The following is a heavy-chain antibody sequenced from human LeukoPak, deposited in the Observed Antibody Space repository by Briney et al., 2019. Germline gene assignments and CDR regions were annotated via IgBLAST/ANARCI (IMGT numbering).Heavy chain of an antibody. CDR3: ARGPMVRGVQYFDL. J-gene: IGHJ2*01. Sequence: PSETLSLTCGVSGGSFSGYYWIWIRQPPGKGLEWIGEINQSGSTNYNPSLKSRVTISVDTSTNHFSLKLSSVTAADTAVYYCARGPMVRGVQYFDLWGRGTLVTVSS. V-gene: IGHV4-34*01. D-gene: IGHD3-10*01. CDR2: INQSGST. CDR1: GGSFSGYY.